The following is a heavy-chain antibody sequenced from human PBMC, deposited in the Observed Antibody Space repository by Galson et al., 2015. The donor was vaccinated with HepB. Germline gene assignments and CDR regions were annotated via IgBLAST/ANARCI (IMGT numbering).Heavy chain of an antibody. CDR3: ARVPNIFSGRGPVDH. CDR2: INTSNKSP. Sequence: SVKVSCKASGYMFFTYPIIWVRQAPGQGLEWLGWINTSNKSPTYAHGFTGRFVFSLDMSVSTAYLQINSLQPYDSAVYYCARVPNIFSGRGPVDHCGQGTLVTVSS. V-gene: IGHV7-4-1*02. J-gene: IGHJ4*02. CDR1: GYMFFTYP. D-gene: IGHD3-9*01.